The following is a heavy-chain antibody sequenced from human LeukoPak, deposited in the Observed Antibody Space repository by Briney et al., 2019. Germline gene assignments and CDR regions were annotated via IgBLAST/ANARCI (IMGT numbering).Heavy chain of an antibody. Sequence: RPGESLKISCKGSGYSFTSYWIGWVRQMPGKGLEWMGIIYPGDSDTRYSPSFQGQVTISADKSISTAYLQWSSLKASDTAMYYCARCMQLAETPNWFDPWGQGTLVTVSS. J-gene: IGHJ5*02. V-gene: IGHV5-51*01. CDR1: GYSFTSYW. D-gene: IGHD6-13*01. CDR2: IYPGDSDT. CDR3: ARCMQLAETPNWFDP.